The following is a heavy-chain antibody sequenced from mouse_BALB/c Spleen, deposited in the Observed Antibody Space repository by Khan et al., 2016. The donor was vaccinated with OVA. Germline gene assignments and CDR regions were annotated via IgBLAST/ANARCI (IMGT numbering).Heavy chain of an antibody. V-gene: IGHV3-2*02. CDR1: GYSITSDYA. J-gene: IGHJ2*01. CDR2: ISYSGST. Sequence: VQLQQSGPGLVKPSQSLFLTCTVTGYSITSDYAWNWIRQFPGNKLEWMGYISYSGSTSYNPSLKSRISITRDTSKNQFFLQLNSVTTEDTATYYCARSIMANWGQGTTLTVSS. CDR3: ARSIMAN.